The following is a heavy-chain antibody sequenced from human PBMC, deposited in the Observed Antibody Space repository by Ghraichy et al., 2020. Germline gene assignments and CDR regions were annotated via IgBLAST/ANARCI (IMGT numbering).Heavy chain of an antibody. CDR1: GGSIRSYY. D-gene: IGHD4-17*01. J-gene: IGHJ4*02. Sequence: SETLSLTCTVSGGSIRSYYWSWIRQPPGKGLEWIGYIYYSGSTNYNPSLKSRVTISVDTSKNQFSLKLSSVTAADTAVYYCASGGSYGDLYYFDYWGQGTLVTVSS. CDR3: ASGGSYGDLYYFDY. CDR2: IYYSGST. V-gene: IGHV4-59*01.